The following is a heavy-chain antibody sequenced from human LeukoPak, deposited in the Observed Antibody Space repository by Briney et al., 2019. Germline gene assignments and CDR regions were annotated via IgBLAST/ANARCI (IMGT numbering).Heavy chain of an antibody. CDR2: ISTSSSYI. CDR3: ARGLRVVRGVIIS. J-gene: IGHJ4*02. CDR1: GFTFNTYT. D-gene: IGHD3-10*01. V-gene: IGHV3-21*06. Sequence: GGSLRLSCAASGFTFNTYTMNWVRQAPGKGLEWVSFISTSSSYIYYADSVKGRFTVSRHNAKNFLYLQMNNLRAEDTAVYYCARGLRVVRGVIISWGQGTLVTVSS.